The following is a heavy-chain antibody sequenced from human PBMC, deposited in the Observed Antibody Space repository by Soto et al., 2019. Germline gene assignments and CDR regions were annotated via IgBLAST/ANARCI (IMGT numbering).Heavy chain of an antibody. CDR2: ISSSSSTI. D-gene: IGHD4-17*01. V-gene: IGHV3-48*01. J-gene: IGHJ4*02. Sequence: GGSLRLSCAASGFTFSSYSMNWVRQAPGKGLEWVSYISSSSSTIYYADSVKGRFTISRDNAKNSLYLQMNSLRAEDTAVYYCARDLGTTVDYWGQGTLVTVSS. CDR1: GFTFSSYS. CDR3: ARDLGTTVDY.